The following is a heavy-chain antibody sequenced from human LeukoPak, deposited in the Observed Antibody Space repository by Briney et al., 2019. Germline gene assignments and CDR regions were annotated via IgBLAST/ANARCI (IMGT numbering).Heavy chain of an antibody. D-gene: IGHD3-10*01. V-gene: IGHV4-34*01. CDR3: SRGGDASKAGKY. J-gene: IGHJ4*02. CDR1: GFTFSSYA. Sequence: PGGSLRLSCAASGFTFSSYAMSWVRQPPGKGLEWIGEIHPSGSPSYNPSLESRTIISVDASKNQFSLILNSVTAADTALYFCSRGGDASKAGKYWGQGALVTVSS. CDR2: IHPSGSP.